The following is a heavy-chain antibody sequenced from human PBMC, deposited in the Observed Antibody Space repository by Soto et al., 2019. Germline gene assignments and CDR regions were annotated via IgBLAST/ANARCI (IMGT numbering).Heavy chain of an antibody. J-gene: IGHJ6*02. V-gene: IGHV4-34*01. CDR2: INHSGIT. CDR1: GGSFSGYY. Sequence: SETLSLTCAVCGGSFSGYYWSWIRQPPWKGLEWIGEINHSGITNYNPSLKSRVTISVDTSKKQFSLKLGYVTAPETAVYSCARGPVLWLAGYYSYGMDVSGQRTTVTFSS. D-gene: IGHD5-18*01. CDR3: ARGPVLWLAGYYSYGMDV.